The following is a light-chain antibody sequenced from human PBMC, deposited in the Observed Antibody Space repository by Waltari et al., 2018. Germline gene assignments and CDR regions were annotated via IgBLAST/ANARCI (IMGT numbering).Light chain of an antibody. CDR1: QDISNA. Sequence: AVQLTQSPSSLSASVGDRVSITCRASQDISNALAWSQQKAGKPPKLLIYDASTLESGVPSQSGGSGSGTYFTLTSSSLQPEEFATYYCQHVNSYPPWTFGQGTNLEI. CDR3: QHVNSYPPWT. J-gene: IGKJ2*01. V-gene: IGKV1-13*02. CDR2: DAS.